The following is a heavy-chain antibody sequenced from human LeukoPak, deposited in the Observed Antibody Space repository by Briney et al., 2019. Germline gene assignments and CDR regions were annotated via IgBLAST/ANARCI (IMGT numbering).Heavy chain of an antibody. J-gene: IGHJ4*02. Sequence: SETLSLTCTVSGGSISSYYWSWIRQPPGKGLEWIGYIYYSGSTNYNPSLKSRVTISVDTSKNQSSLKLSSVTAADTAVYYCARVTGYTIEDYFDYWGQGTLVTVSA. CDR1: GGSISSYY. D-gene: IGHD3-9*01. CDR2: IYYSGST. V-gene: IGHV4-59*01. CDR3: ARVTGYTIEDYFDY.